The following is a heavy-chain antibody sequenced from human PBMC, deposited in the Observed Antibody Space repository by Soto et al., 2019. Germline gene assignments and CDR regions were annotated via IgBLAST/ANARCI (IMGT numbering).Heavy chain of an antibody. J-gene: IGHJ4*02. Sequence: EVQLVESGGGLVKPGGSLRLSCAASGFTFSNAWMSWVRQAPGKGLEWVGRIKSKTDGGTTDYAAPVKGRFTISRDDSKNTVYLQMDSLKTEDTAVYYCATKRTGITTIGPGYWGQGTLVTVSS. CDR1: GFTFSNAW. CDR3: ATKRTGITTIGPGY. D-gene: IGHD1-20*01. V-gene: IGHV3-15*01. CDR2: IKSKTDGGTT.